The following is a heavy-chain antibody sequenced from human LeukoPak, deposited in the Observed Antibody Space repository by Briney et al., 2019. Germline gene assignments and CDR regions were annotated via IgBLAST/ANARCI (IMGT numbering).Heavy chain of an antibody. V-gene: IGHV3-9*03. Sequence: PGRSLRLSCAASGFTFDDYAMHWVRQAPGKGLEWVSGISWNSGSIGYADSVKGRFTISRDNAKNSLYLQMNSLRAEDMALYYCAKDEFVASDFTGAFDIWGQGTIVTVSS. J-gene: IGHJ3*02. CDR1: GFTFDDYA. CDR3: AKDEFVASDFTGAFDI. CDR2: ISWNSGSI. D-gene: IGHD2-8*02.